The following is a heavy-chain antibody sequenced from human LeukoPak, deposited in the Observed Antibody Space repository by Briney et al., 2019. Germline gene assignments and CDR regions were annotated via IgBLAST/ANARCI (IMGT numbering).Heavy chain of an antibody. D-gene: IGHD1-26*01. CDR3: AKPRAPKWELLTGEGYYFDY. V-gene: IGHV3-15*01. J-gene: IGHJ4*02. Sequence: PGGSLRLSCAASGFTFSNAWMSWVRQAPGKGLEWVGRIKSKTDGGTTDYAAPVKGRFTISRDDSKNTLYLQMNSLRAEDTAVYYCAKPRAPKWELLTGEGYYFDYWGQGTLVTVSS. CDR2: IKSKTDGGTT. CDR1: GFTFSNAW.